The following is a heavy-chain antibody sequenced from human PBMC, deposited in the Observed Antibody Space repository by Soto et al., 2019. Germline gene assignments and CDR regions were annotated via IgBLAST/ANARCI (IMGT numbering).Heavy chain of an antibody. CDR1: GYTFTGYC. CDR2: INAYSGNT. CDR3: ARDYYGDYPG. V-gene: IGHV1-18*04. J-gene: IGHJ4*02. Sequence: GASVKVSCKASGYTFTGYCISWVRQAPGQGLEWMGWINAYSGNTNYAQKLQGRVTMTTDTSTSTAYMELSSLRSDDTAVYYCARDYYGDYPGWGQGTLVTVSS. D-gene: IGHD4-17*01.